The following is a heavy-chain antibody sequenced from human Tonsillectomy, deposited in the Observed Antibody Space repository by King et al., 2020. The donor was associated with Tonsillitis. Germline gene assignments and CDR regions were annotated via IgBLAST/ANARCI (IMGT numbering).Heavy chain of an antibody. Sequence: VQLVESGGGVVQPGRSLRLSCAASGFTFSNYAMHWVRQAPGKGLEWVAIISYDGSEKYYADSVKGRFTIPRDNSKNKMYVQMNSLRTEDTAVYYCARDLMSGDWNDPLGYFDYWGQGTLVTVSS. CDR1: GFTFSNYA. CDR2: ISYDGSEK. D-gene: IGHD1-1*01. J-gene: IGHJ4*02. V-gene: IGHV3-30*04. CDR3: ARDLMSGDWNDPLGYFDY.